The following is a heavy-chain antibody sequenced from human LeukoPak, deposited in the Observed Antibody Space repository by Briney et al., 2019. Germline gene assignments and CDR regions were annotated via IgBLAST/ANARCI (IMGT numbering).Heavy chain of an antibody. CDR3: ARVYYDILTGYRTNFDY. Sequence: SGPTLVNPTQTLTLTCTFSGFSLSTSGMCVSWIRQPPGKALEWLARIDWDDDKYYSTSLKTRLTISKDTSKNQVVLTMTNMDPVDTATYYCARVYYDILTGYRTNFDYWGQGTLVTVSS. CDR2: IDWDDDK. V-gene: IGHV2-70*11. D-gene: IGHD3-9*01. J-gene: IGHJ4*02. CDR1: GFSLSTSGMC.